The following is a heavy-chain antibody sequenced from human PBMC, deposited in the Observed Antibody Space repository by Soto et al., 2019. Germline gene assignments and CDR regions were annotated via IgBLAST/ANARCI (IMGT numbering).Heavy chain of an antibody. Sequence: LKISCVGAGYSFITYWVAWVRQMPGKGLEWMGIFNPRDPAATYSPSFQGQVTISADRSISTAYLQWNSLKASDTAIYYCARGGIHGSHFYGMDVWGQGTTVTVSS. D-gene: IGHD1-26*01. V-gene: IGHV5-51*01. J-gene: IGHJ6*02. CDR1: GYSFITYW. CDR3: ARGGIHGSHFYGMDV. CDR2: FNPRDPAA.